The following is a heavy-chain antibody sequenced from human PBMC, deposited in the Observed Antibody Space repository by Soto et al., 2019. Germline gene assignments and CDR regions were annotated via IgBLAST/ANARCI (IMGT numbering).Heavy chain of an antibody. J-gene: IGHJ6*02. V-gene: IGHV3-74*01. CDR2: INSDGSST. CDR3: ARAGYYDFWSGYHYGMDV. D-gene: IGHD3-3*01. CDR1: GFTFSSYW. Sequence: GGFLRLSCAASGFTFSSYWMHWVRQAPGKGLVWVSRINSDGSSTNYADSVKGRFTISRDNAKNTLYLQMNSLRAEDTAVYYCARAGYYDFWSGYHYGMDVWGQGTTVNVSS.